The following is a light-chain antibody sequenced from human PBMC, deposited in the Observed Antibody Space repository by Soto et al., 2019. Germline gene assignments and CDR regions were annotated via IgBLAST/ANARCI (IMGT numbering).Light chain of an antibody. J-gene: IGKJ5*01. CDR3: QQLNSYPIT. Sequence: DLQVKQSPSTLSASIVDSVTIPLRASQSISSWLAWYQQKPGKAPKLLIYKASSLESGVPSRFSGSGSGTEFTLTISRLQPEDFATYYCQQLNSYPITFGQGTRLEIK. CDR1: QSISSW. V-gene: IGKV1-5*03. CDR2: KAS.